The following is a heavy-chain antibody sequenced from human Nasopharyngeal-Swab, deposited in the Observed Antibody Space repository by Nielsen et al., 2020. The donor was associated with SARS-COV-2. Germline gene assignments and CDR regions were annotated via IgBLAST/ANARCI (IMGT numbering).Heavy chain of an antibody. D-gene: IGHD3-10*01. CDR1: GYTFTHYW. CDR3: ARRAGGGSYWIFDM. J-gene: IGHJ3*02. V-gene: IGHV5-51*01. Sequence: GESLKISCTGSGYTFTHYWLGWVRQRPGKGLEWMGTISPGDSDARYSPSLPGHVTISVDNSISTTYLQWSTLRASDSAMYYCARRAGGGSYWIFDMWGQGTMVTVSS. CDR2: ISPGDSDA.